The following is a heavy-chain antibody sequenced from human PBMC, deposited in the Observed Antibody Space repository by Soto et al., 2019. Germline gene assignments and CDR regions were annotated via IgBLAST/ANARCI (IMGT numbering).Heavy chain of an antibody. V-gene: IGHV4-4*02. CDR1: GGSVRAPDW. CDR2: VHISGHS. D-gene: IGHD3-16*01. CDR3: ARVRKGCYANNCYFDP. Sequence: TLSLTCTLSGGSVRAPDWWNWVRQSPDKGLEWIAEVHISGHSNYNPSLRSRVSVSIDSSKNQFYLNLNSVTAADTAIYYCARVRKGCYANNCYFDPWGQGTQVTVSS. J-gene: IGHJ5*01.